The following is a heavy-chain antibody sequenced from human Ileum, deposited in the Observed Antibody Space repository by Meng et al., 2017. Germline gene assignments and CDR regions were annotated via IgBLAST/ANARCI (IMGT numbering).Heavy chain of an antibody. Sequence: DAGPVRVNPSGTLSLPFAVRGVSSSSGNWENSVRQSPGKGLEWLGEIFHGGTTNYNPSLKNRVTLLMDKSKNQFSLQLTSVTAADTAVFYCARGIGDIRVGFDYWGQGILVTVSS. CDR2: IFHGGTT. CDR1: GVSSSSGNW. D-gene: IGHD5-12*01. V-gene: IGHV4-4*02. CDR3: ARGIGDIRVGFDY. J-gene: IGHJ4*02.